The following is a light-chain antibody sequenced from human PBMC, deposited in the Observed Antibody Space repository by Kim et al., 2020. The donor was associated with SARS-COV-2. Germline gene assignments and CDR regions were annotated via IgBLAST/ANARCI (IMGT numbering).Light chain of an antibody. CDR2: DVT. Sequence: QSVLTQPRSVSGSPGQSVTLSCTGTNNDIGRYYYVSWYQLHPGKAPKLIIYDVTRRPSGVPHRFSGSKSAATASLTISGLQAEDEADYYCCSYAGSDSFVVFGGGTQLTVL. CDR1: NNDIGRYYY. CDR3: CSYAGSDSFVV. V-gene: IGLV2-11*01. J-gene: IGLJ2*01.